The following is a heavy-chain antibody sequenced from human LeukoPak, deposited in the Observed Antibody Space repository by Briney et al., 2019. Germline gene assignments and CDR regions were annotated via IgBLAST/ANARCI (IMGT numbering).Heavy chain of an antibody. CDR2: ISGIGTTI. CDR3: AREKRYFDWLLIGGYFDS. V-gene: IGHV3-21*04. CDR1: GFTFSSYG. D-gene: IGHD3-9*01. Sequence: GGSLSLSCAASGFTFSSYGMSWVRQAPGKGLEWLSSISGIGTTIYYADSVKGRFTISRDNAKNSLYLQMNSLRVEDTAIYYCAREKRYFDWLLIGGYFDSWGQGTLVTVSS. J-gene: IGHJ4*02.